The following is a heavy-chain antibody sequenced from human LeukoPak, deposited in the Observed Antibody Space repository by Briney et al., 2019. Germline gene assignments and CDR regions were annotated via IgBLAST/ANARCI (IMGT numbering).Heavy chain of an antibody. D-gene: IGHD4-17*01. J-gene: IGHJ4*02. CDR3: ASAVYGDYVDY. CDR2: IYYSGST. V-gene: IGHV4-59*01. Sequence: SETLSLTCTVSGGSISSYYWSWLRQPPGKGLEWIGYIYYSGSTNYNPSLKSRVTISVDTSKNQFSLMLSSVTAADTAVYYCASAVYGDYVDYWGQGTLVTVSS. CDR1: GGSISSYY.